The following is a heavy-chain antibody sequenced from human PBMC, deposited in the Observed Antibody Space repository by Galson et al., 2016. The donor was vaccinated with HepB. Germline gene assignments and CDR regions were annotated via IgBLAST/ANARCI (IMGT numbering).Heavy chain of an antibody. D-gene: IGHD3-10*01. J-gene: IGHJ3*01. CDR2: ISDDGSYK. Sequence: SLRLSCAASGFTFSGYAIHWVRHTPVKGLEWVAVISDDGSYKSYADSVKGRFTISRDNSNSALYLQMNNLRPDDTAVYYCAKGYGSQSPDAFDLWGPGTMVSVSS. V-gene: IGHV3-30*04. CDR3: AKGYGSQSPDAFDL. CDR1: GFTFSGYA.